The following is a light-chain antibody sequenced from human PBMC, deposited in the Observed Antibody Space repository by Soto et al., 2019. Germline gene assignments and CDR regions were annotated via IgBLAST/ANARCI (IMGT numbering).Light chain of an antibody. CDR3: SSYTSSSTPEV. Sequence: SALTQPASVSGSPGQSITISCTGTSSDVGGYNYVSWYQQHPGKAPKLMIYDVSNRPSGVSNRFSGSKSGNTASLTISGLQAEDEADYYCSSYTSSSTPEVLGGGTKLTVL. CDR1: SSDVGGYNY. V-gene: IGLV2-14*01. CDR2: DVS. J-gene: IGLJ2*01.